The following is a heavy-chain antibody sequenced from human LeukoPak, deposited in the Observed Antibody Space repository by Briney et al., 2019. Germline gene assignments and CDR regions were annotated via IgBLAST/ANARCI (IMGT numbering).Heavy chain of an antibody. D-gene: IGHD2-15*01. V-gene: IGHV4-34*01. Sequence: PSETLSLTCAVYGGSFSGYYWSWIRQPPGKGLEWIGEINHSGSTNYNPSLKSRVTISVDTSKNQFSLKLSSVTAADTAVYYCARGWSGRTVAAGDLDIVVVVAATPTYYFDYWGQGTLVTVSS. CDR2: INHSGST. J-gene: IGHJ4*02. CDR3: ARGWSGRTVAAGDLDIVVVVAATPTYYFDY. CDR1: GGSFSGYY.